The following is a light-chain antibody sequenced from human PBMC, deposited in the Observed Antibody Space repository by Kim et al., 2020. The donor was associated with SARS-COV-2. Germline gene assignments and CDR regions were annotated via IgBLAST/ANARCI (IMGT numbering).Light chain of an antibody. Sequence: LAPGETATLPGRASQNIGIYLAWYQQDPGPAPSLLNYHASDRATGIPARFSGSGSGTDLTLTIPSLEPEDFAVYYCQERRHWPITFGRGTRLEIK. J-gene: IGKJ5*01. CDR3: QERRHWPIT. CDR1: QNIGIY. CDR2: HAS. V-gene: IGKV3-11*01.